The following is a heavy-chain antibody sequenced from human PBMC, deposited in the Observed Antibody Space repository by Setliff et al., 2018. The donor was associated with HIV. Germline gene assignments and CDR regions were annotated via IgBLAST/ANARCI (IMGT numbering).Heavy chain of an antibody. J-gene: IGHJ4*02. CDR2: IYYSGST. Sequence: SETLSLTCTVSGGSISSYYWSWIRQPPGKGLEWIGYIYYSGSTNYNPSLKSRVTISLDTSKNQFSLKLTSVTAADTAIYYCASFLVTTVTNQDYWGQGTPVTVSS. V-gene: IGHV4-59*12. CDR1: GGSISSYY. D-gene: IGHD4-17*01. CDR3: ASFLVTTVTNQDY.